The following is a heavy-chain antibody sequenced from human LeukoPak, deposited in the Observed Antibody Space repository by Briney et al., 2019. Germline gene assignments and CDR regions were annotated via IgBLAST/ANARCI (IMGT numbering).Heavy chain of an antibody. V-gene: IGHV3-30-3*01. Sequence: GGSLRLSCAASGFTFSSYAMHWVRQAPGKGLEWVAVISYDGSNKYYADSVKGRFTISRDNSKNTLYLQMNSLRAEDTAVYYCARGRHAGRLRLGELKGAFDIWGQGTMVTVSS. CDR3: ARGRHAGRLRLGELKGAFDI. CDR2: ISYDGSNK. J-gene: IGHJ3*02. CDR1: GFTFSSYA. D-gene: IGHD3-16*01.